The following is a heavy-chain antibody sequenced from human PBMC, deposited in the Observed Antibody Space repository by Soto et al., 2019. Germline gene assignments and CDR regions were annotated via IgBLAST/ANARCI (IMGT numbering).Heavy chain of an antibody. CDR3: ARQLVKDWWLDL. V-gene: IGHV4-39*01. CDR1: GDSISSDIYY. D-gene: IGHD2-8*02. Sequence: PSETLSLTCTVSGDSISSDIYYWVWIRQPPGKGLEWIGNIFYNGNTYYNYNPSLKSRVTISVDTSKNQFSLKVTSVTAAVTAVYYCARQLVKDWWLDLWGRGTLDPVSS. J-gene: IGHJ2*01. CDR2: IFYNGNT.